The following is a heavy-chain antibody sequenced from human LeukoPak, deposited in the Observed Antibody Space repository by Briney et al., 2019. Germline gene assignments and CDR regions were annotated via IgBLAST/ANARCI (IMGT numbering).Heavy chain of an antibody. CDR1: GGTLSSYA. Sequence: SVKVSCKASGGTLSSYAISWVRQAPGQGLEWMGRIIPILGIANYAQKFQGRVTITADKSTSTAYMELSSLRSEDTAVYYCARDLDPYCSGGSCGFYYFDYWGQGTLVTVSS. D-gene: IGHD2-15*01. CDR3: ARDLDPYCSGGSCGFYYFDY. J-gene: IGHJ4*02. CDR2: IIPILGIA. V-gene: IGHV1-69*04.